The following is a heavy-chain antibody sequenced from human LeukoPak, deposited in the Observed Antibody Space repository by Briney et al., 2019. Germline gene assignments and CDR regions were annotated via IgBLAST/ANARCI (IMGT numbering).Heavy chain of an antibody. CDR3: AREMLELRDWLDY. V-gene: IGHV4-34*01. J-gene: IGHJ4*02. CDR2: INHSGST. Sequence: PSETLFLTCAVYGGSFSGYYWSWIRQPPGKGLEWIGEINHSGSTNYNPSLKSRVTISVDTSKNQFSLQLNSVTPEDTAVYYCAREMLELRDWLDYWGQGTLVTVSS. D-gene: IGHD1-7*01. CDR1: GGSFSGYY.